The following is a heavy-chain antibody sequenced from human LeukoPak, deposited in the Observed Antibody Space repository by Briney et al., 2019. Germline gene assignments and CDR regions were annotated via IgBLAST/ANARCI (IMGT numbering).Heavy chain of an antibody. CDR3: AKDHSSGWYYFDY. CDR2: ISGSGGST. Sequence: PGGSLRLSCAASGFTFSSYAMSWVRQAPGKGLEWVSAISGSGGSTYCADSVKGRFTISRDNSKNTLYLQMNSLRAEDTAVYYCAKDHSSGWYYFDYWGQGTLVTVSS. D-gene: IGHD6-19*01. CDR1: GFTFSSYA. V-gene: IGHV3-23*01. J-gene: IGHJ4*02.